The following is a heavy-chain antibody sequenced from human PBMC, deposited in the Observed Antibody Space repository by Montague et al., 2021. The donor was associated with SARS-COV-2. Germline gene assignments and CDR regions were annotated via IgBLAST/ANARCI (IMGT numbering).Heavy chain of an antibody. CDR2: IFYNGST. V-gene: IGHV4-59*01. CDR1: FGSISTYY. D-gene: IGHD2-21*01. J-gene: IGHJ5*01. CDR3: ARQDAWAYCGDECYRGWFDS. Sequence: SETLSLTCTVPFGSISTYYWSWIRQPPGKGLEWIGFIFYNGSTKYNPSLKRRVSISLDTSKNQLSLKLSSVTAADTAVYYCARQDAWAYCGDECYRGWFDSWGQGTLVTVSS.